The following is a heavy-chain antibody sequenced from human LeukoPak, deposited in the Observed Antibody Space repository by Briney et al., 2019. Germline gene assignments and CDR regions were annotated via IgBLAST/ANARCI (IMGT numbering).Heavy chain of an antibody. D-gene: IGHD3-9*01. V-gene: IGHV3-48*03. Sequence: GGSLRLSCAASGFTFSSYEMNWVRQAPGKGLEWVSYISSSGSTIYYADSVKGRFTISRDNAKNSPYLQMNSLRAEDTAVYYCARDILTGYYSGYYYYYGMDVWGQGTTVTVSS. J-gene: IGHJ6*02. CDR1: GFTFSSYE. CDR2: ISSSGSTI. CDR3: ARDILTGYYSGYYYYYGMDV.